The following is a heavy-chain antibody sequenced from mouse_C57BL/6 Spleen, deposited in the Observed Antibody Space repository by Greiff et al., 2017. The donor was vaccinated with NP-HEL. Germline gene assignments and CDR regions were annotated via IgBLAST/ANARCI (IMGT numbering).Heavy chain of an antibody. V-gene: IGHV5-9-1*02. J-gene: IGHJ1*03. D-gene: IGHD1-1*02. CDR1: GFTFSSYA. Sequence: DVMLVESGEGLVKPGGSLKLSCAASGFTFSSYAMSWVRQTPEKRLEWVAYISSGGDYIYYADTVKGRFTISRDNARNTLYLQMSSLKSEDTAMYYCTRDQGSHWYFDVWGTGNKVTVYS. CDR2: ISSGGDYI. CDR3: TRDQGSHWYFDV.